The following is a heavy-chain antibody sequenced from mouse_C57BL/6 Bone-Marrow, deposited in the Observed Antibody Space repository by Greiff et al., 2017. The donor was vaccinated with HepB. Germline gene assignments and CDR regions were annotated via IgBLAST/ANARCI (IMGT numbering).Heavy chain of an antibody. CDR2: IYPGSGST. J-gene: IGHJ4*01. Sequence: QVQLQQPGAELVKPGASVKMSCKASGYTFTSYWITWVKQRPGQGLEWIGDIYPGSGSTNYNEKFKSKATLTVDTSSSTAYMQLSSLTSEDSAVYYGARRGGGNYDDYAMDYWGQGTSVTVSS. D-gene: IGHD2-4*01. CDR3: ARRGGGNYDDYAMDY. CDR1: GYTFTSYW. V-gene: IGHV1-55*01.